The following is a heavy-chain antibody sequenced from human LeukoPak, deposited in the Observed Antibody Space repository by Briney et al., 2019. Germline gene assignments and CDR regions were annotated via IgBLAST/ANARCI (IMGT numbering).Heavy chain of an antibody. D-gene: IGHD1-26*01. CDR3: AKGSDFDY. Sequence: GGSLRLSCAASGFTFSTYTMNWVRQAPGKGLEWVSSITGSSSYIYYADSTKGRFTISRDNAQNSLYLQMNSLRADDTAVYYCAKGSDFDYWGQGTLVTVSS. J-gene: IGHJ4*02. V-gene: IGHV3-21*01. CDR1: GFTFSTYT. CDR2: ITGSSSYI.